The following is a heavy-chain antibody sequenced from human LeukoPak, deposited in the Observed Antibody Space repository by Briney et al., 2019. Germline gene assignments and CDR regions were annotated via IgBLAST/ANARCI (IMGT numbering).Heavy chain of an antibody. J-gene: IGHJ4*02. Sequence: SETLSLTCAVSGGSLNSNDWWSWVRQPPGKGLEWIGSIYHSGSTYYNPSLKSRVTISVDTSKNQFSLKLSSVTAADTAVYYCASAHYALDNYWGQGTLVTVSS. CDR3: ASAHYALDNY. CDR2: IYHSGST. CDR1: GGSLNSNDW. V-gene: IGHV4-38-2*01. D-gene: IGHD2-2*03.